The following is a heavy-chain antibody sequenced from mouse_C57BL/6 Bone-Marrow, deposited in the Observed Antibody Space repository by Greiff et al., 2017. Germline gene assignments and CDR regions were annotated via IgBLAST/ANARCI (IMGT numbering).Heavy chain of an antibody. CDR1: GYTFTSYD. Sequence: VQLQQSGPELVKPGASVKLSCKASGYTFTSYDINWVKQRPGQGLEWIGWIYPRDGSTTYNEKFKGKATLTVDTSSSTAYMELHSLTSEDSAVYFCARSLYDYYFDYWGQGTTLTVSS. V-gene: IGHV1-85*01. CDR2: IYPRDGST. J-gene: IGHJ2*01. CDR3: ARSLYDYYFDY. D-gene: IGHD2-3*01.